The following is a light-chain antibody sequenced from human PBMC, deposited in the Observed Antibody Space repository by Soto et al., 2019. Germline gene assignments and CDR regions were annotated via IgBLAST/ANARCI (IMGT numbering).Light chain of an antibody. CDR2: DVS. CDR1: SSDVGGYNY. CDR3: SSYTSSCTPYV. Sequence: QSVLTQPASVSGSPGQSITISCTGTSSDVGGYNYVSWYQQHPGKAPKLMIYDVSNRPSGVSNRFSGSKSGNTASLTISGLQAEDESDYYCSSYTSSCTPYVFGTGTKVTVL. V-gene: IGLV2-14*01. J-gene: IGLJ1*01.